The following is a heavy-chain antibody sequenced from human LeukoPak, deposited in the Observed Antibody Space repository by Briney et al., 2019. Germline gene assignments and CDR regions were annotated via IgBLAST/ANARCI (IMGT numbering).Heavy chain of an antibody. CDR2: ISYDGSNK. Sequence: PGGSLRLSCAASGFTFSSYTMHWVRQAPGKGLEWVAVISYDGSNKYYADSVKGRFTISRDNSKNTLFLQTNSLRAEDTAVYYCASLKGPFDYWGQGTLVTVSS. CDR3: ASLKGPFDY. J-gene: IGHJ4*02. V-gene: IGHV3-30-3*01. CDR1: GFTFSSYT.